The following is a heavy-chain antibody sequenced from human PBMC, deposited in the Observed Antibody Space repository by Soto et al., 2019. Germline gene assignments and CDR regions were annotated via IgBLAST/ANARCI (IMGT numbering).Heavy chain of an antibody. CDR1: GFTFSSYS. Sequence: EVQLVESGGGLVKPGGSLRLSCAASGFTFSSYSMNWVRQAPGKGLEWVSSISSSSSYIYYADPVKGRFTISRDNAKNSLYLQMNSLRAEDTAVYYCARMRSSSLDYWGQGTLVTVSS. CDR2: ISSSSSYI. D-gene: IGHD6-6*01. V-gene: IGHV3-21*01. CDR3: ARMRSSSLDY. J-gene: IGHJ4*02.